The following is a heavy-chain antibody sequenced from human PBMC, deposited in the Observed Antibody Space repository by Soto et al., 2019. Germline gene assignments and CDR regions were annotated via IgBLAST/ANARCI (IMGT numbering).Heavy chain of an antibody. D-gene: IGHD1-20*01. J-gene: IGHJ6*02. Sequence: VASVKVSCKASGGTFSSYAISWVRQAPGQGLEWMGGIIPIFGTANYAQKFQGRVTMTRNTSISTAYMELSSLRSEDTAVYYCARGVTGTVYYYYYYGMEGWGQGTTVTVSS. CDR1: GGTFSSYA. CDR3: ARGVTGTVYYYYYYGMEG. CDR2: IIPIFGTA. V-gene: IGHV1-69*05.